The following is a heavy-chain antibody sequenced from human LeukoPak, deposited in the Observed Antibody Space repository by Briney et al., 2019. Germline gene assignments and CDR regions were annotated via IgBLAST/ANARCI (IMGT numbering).Heavy chain of an antibody. CDR1: GGSISSSSYY. CDR3: AREPQKKNRYYGMDV. J-gene: IGHJ6*02. V-gene: IGHV4-39*07. Sequence: SETLSLTRTVSGGSISSSSYYWGWIRQPPGKGLEWIGSIYYSGSTYYNPSLKSRVTISVDTSKNQFSLKLSSVTAADTAVYYCAREPQKKNRYYGMDVWGQGTLVTVSS. CDR2: IYYSGST.